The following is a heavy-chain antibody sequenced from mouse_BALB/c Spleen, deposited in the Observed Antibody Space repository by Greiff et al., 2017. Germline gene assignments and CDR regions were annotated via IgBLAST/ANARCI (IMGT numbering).Heavy chain of an antibody. CDR2: IDPANVNT. V-gene: IGHV14-3*02. CDR1: GSNLKTPL. Sequence: EVHLVESGAELVRPGPSVNFSCKPSGSNLKTPLMTWVKKSPEQGLKWIGRIDPANVNTKFDPKFQGKATRTADTSSNTAYLQLSSLTSEDTAVYYCAPDYYGTWFAYWGQGTLVTVSA. J-gene: IGHJ3*01. CDR3: APDYYGTWFAY. D-gene: IGHD1-1*01.